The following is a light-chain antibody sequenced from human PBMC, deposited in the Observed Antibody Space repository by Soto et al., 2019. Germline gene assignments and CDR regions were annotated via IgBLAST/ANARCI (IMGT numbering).Light chain of an antibody. Sequence: ELVMTQSPATLSVSPGERATLSCRASQSISTKLAWYQQNPGQAPRLLIYGASRRATGIPDRFSGSGSGTDFTLTISRLEPEDFAVYYCQQYGSSPTFGQGTRLEIK. CDR3: QQYGSSPT. V-gene: IGKV3-20*01. CDR2: GAS. CDR1: QSISTK. J-gene: IGKJ5*01.